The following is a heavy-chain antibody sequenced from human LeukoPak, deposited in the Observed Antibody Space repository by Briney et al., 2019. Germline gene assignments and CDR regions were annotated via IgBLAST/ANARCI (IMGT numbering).Heavy chain of an antibody. Sequence: PGGSLRFSCAASGFTFSSYAMSWIRQAPGKGLEWVSYISSSGSTIYYADSVKGRFTISGDNAKNSLYLQMNSLRAEDTAVYYCARDARAVDYYDSSYYYYYYMDVWGKGTTVTISS. J-gene: IGHJ6*03. CDR1: GFTFSSYA. CDR2: ISSSGSTI. D-gene: IGHD3-22*01. V-gene: IGHV3-11*01. CDR3: ARDARAVDYYDSSYYYYYYMDV.